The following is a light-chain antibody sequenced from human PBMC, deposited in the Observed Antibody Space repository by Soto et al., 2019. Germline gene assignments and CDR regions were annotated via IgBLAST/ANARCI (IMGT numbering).Light chain of an antibody. V-gene: IGKV1-39*01. CDR3: QQSYSTPPT. CDR1: QSISGY. CDR2: AAS. J-gene: IGKJ2*01. Sequence: DIQMTQSPSSLSASVGDRVTITCRASQSISGYLIWYQQRLGEAPKLLIYAASSLQSGVPSRFSGSGSGTDFTLTISSLQPEDFATYYCQQSYSTPPTFGQGTKLEIK.